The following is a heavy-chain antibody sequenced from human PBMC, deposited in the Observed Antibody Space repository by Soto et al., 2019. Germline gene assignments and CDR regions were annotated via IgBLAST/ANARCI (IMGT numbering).Heavy chain of an antibody. CDR1: GFTVSSNY. CDR2: VYIGGNT. Sequence: EVQLVESGGGLVQPGGSLRLSCAASGFTVSSNYMSWVRQAPGKGLEWVSVVYIGGNTYYAESVEDRFTISRDNFQNMRDRQRNSLRAEDTAVYDCAGSVGGGFDYWGQGALVTVSS. CDR3: AGSVGGGFDY. D-gene: IGHD3-16*01. J-gene: IGHJ4*02. V-gene: IGHV3-66*01.